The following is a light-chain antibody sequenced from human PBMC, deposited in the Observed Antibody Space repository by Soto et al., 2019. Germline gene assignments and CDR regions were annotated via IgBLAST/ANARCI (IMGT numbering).Light chain of an antibody. CDR1: SSDVGGNTY. J-gene: IGLJ1*01. CDR3: TSYTSSSTLEV. V-gene: IGLV2-14*01. CDR2: EVS. Sequence: QSALTQPASVSGSPGQSITISCTGTSSDVGGNTYVSWYQQHPGKAPKLMIYEVSNRPSGGSNRFSGSKSDNTASLTISGLQPEDEADYYCTSYTSSSTLEVFGTGTKLTVL.